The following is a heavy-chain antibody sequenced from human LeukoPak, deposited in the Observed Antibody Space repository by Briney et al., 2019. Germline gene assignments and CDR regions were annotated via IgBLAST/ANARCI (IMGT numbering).Heavy chain of an antibody. V-gene: IGHV4-38-2*01. J-gene: IGHJ4*02. CDR3: ARGDIPVF. Sequence: PSETLSLTCGVSGYSISSGYYWGWIRQSPGKGLEWIGSIFHSGKTYYNLSLKSRVTISVDTSKNQFSLKLTSVTAADTAVYYCARGDIPVFWSQGILVTVSS. CDR2: IFHSGKT. CDR1: GYSISSGYY. D-gene: IGHD2-21*01.